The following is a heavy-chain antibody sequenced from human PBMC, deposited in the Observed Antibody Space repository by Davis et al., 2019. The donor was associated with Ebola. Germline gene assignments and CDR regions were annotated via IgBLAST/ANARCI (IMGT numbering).Heavy chain of an antibody. J-gene: IGHJ4*02. D-gene: IGHD2-8*01. CDR2: FYSGGRA. CDR3: AEGGTNNFLGAN. Sequence: GESLKISCAASGFTVSSNYMSWVRQAPGKGLEWVSVFYSGGRAYYADSVRGRFSISRDDSKNTLYLQMDSLRAEDTAVFYCAEGGTNNFLGANWGQGTLVTVSS. V-gene: IGHV3-53*01. CDR1: GFTVSSNY.